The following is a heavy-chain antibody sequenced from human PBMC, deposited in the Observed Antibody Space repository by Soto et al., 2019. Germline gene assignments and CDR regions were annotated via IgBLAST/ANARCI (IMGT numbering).Heavy chain of an antibody. V-gene: IGHV3-23*01. CDR3: AKVRGGSGSLTPRVDF. J-gene: IGHJ4*02. CDR1: GFTFNNYA. Sequence: EVKLLESGGGLVQPGGSLRLSCAASGFTFNNYAMTWVRQAPGKGLEWVSAISGGGDTTSYADSVKGRFTVSRDGSKNTLSLQMSSLRAEDTALYYCAKVRGGSGSLTPRVDFWGQGTLVTVSS. CDR2: ISGGGDTT. D-gene: IGHD3-10*01.